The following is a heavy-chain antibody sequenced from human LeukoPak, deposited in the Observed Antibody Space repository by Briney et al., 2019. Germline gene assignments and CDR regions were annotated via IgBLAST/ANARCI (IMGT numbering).Heavy chain of an antibody. CDR2: IIPILGIA. CDR3: ATSSQWELLVGYFDY. Sequence: SVKVSCKASGGTFSSYTISWVRQAPGQGLEWMGRIIPILGIANYAQKFQGRVTITADKSTSTAYMELSSLRSEDTAVYYCATSSQWELLVGYFDYWGQGTLVTVSS. V-gene: IGHV1-69*02. CDR1: GGTFSSYT. D-gene: IGHD1-26*01. J-gene: IGHJ4*02.